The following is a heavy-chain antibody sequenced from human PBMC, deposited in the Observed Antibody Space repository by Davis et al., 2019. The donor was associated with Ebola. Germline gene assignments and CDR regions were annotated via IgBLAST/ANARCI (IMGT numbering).Heavy chain of an antibody. J-gene: IGHJ6*02. D-gene: IGHD3-10*01. Sequence: PGGSLRLSCAVYGGSFSGYYWSWIRQPPGKGLEWIGYIYYSGSTNYNPSLKSRVTISVDTSKNQFSLKLSSVTAADTAVYYCARVKVVRGVTSFYYGMDVWGQGTTVTVSS. CDR3: ARVKVVRGVTSFYYGMDV. CDR1: GGSFSGYY. CDR2: IYYSGST. V-gene: IGHV4-59*01.